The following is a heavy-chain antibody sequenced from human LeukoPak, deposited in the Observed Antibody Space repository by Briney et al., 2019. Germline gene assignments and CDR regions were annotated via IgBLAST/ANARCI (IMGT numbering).Heavy chain of an antibody. D-gene: IGHD3-3*01. CDR1: GGSISNYY. CDR3: ARESRVLIGDGYYLDS. Sequence: PSETLSLTCTVSGGSISNYYWSWIRQPAGKGLEWIGRPYTGRSTDYNPSLKSRVTMSVDTSNNQFSLRLTSLTAADTATYYCARESRVLIGDGYYLDSWGPGTLVTVSS. CDR2: PYTGRST. V-gene: IGHV4-4*07. J-gene: IGHJ4*02.